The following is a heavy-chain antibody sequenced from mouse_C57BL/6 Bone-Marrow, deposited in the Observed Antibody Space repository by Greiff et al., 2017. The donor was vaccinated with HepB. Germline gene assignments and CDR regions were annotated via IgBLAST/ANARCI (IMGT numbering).Heavy chain of an antibody. CDR2: ISSGGDYI. CDR1: GFTFSSYA. J-gene: IGHJ1*03. D-gene: IGHD1-2*01. Sequence: EVNVVESGEGLVKPGGSLKLSCAASGFTFSSYAMSWVRQTPEKRLEWVAYISSGGDYIYYADTVKGRFTISRDNARNTLYLQMSSLKSEDTAMYYCTRDYGNWYFDVWGTGTTVTVSS. V-gene: IGHV5-9-1*02. CDR3: TRDYGNWYFDV.